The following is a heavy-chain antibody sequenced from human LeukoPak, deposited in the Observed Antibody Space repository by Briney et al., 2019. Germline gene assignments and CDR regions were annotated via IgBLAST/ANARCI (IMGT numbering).Heavy chain of an antibody. V-gene: IGHV3-21*01. D-gene: IGHD4-17*01. J-gene: IGHJ4*02. CDR3: ARDPALYGDSIFDY. CDR1: GFTFSSYS. Sequence: GGSLRLSCAASGFTFSSYSMNWVRQAPGKGLEWVSSISSSSSYIYYADSVKGRFTTSRDNAKNSLYLQMNSLRAEDTAVYYCARDPALYGDSIFDYWGQGTLVTVSS. CDR2: ISSSSSYI.